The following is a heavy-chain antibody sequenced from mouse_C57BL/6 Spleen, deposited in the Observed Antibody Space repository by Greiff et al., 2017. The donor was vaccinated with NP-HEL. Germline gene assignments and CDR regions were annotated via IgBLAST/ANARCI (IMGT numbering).Heavy chain of an antibody. CDR3: ARTIVYDGYEAMDY. CDR2: ISSGSSTI. D-gene: IGHD2-3*01. Sequence: EVQLVESGGGLVKPGGSLKLSCAASGFTFSDYGMHWVRQAPEKGLEWVAYISSGSSTIYYADTVKGRFTISRDNAKNTLFLQMTSLRSEDTAMYYCARTIVYDGYEAMDYWGQGTSVTVSS. V-gene: IGHV5-17*01. CDR1: GFTFSDYG. J-gene: IGHJ4*01.